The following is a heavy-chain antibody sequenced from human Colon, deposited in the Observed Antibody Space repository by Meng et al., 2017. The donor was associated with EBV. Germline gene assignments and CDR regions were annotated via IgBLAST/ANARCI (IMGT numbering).Heavy chain of an antibody. CDR1: GDSISNNW. J-gene: IGHJ4*02. V-gene: IGHV4-4*02. Sequence: QVQLQESGPGLLKPSGTLSLTCAVSGDSISNNWWSWVRQPPGKGLEWIGEIYHSGTTNYNPSLRSRVTISVDKSKNQFSLQLTSVTAADTAVYYCARNGDYNPGLYWGRGTLVTVSS. CDR2: IYHSGTT. CDR3: ARNGDYNPGLY. D-gene: IGHD4-17*01.